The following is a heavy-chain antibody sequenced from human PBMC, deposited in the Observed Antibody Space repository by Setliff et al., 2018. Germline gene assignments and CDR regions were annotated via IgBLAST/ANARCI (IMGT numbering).Heavy chain of an antibody. CDR1: GYTFTTYA. D-gene: IGHD3-10*01. J-gene: IGHJ6*03. CDR3: ARASRFGTIKYRGDYYMDV. CDR2: INTYTGNP. V-gene: IGHV7-4-1*02. Sequence: ASVKVSCKASGYTFTTYAISWMRQAPGQGLEWMGWINTYTGNPSYAQGFTGRFVFSLDTSVSTAYLQISSLKAEDTALYYCARASRFGTIKYRGDYYMDVWGKGTTVTVSS.